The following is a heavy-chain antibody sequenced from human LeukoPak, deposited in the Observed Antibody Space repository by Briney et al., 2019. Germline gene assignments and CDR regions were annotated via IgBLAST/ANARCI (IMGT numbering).Heavy chain of an antibody. D-gene: IGHD2-2*01. CDR2: MNPNSGST. J-gene: IGHJ5*02. V-gene: IGHV1-8*03. CDR1: GYTFTSYD. CDR3: ARGRPRCSSTSCLNWFDP. Sequence: ASVKVSCKASGYTFTSYDINWVRQATGQGLEWMGWMNPNSGSTGYAQKFQGRVTITRNTSISTAYMELSSLRSEDTAVYYCARGRPRCSSTSCLNWFDPWGQGTLVTVSS.